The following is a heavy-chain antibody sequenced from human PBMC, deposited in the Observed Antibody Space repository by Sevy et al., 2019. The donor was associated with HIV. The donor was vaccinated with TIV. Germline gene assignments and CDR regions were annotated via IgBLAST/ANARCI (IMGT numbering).Heavy chain of an antibody. D-gene: IGHD1-1*01. J-gene: IGHJ4*02. CDR2: IHFANSNT. V-gene: IGHV5-51*01. CDR3: ARPTDTGGLDY. CDR1: GYKFTSSW. Sequence: GESLKISCSGSGYKFTSSWIGWLRQKPGKGLEWMGDIHFANSNTKYSPSFKGQVTISADKSIHTAYLQWSSLKASDTAVYYCARPTDTGGLDYWGQGTLVTVSS.